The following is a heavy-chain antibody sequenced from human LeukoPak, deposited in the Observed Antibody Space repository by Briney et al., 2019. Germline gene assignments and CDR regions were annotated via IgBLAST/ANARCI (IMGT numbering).Heavy chain of an antibody. CDR3: ARDLSGITGYTYGRGIDY. Sequence: GGSLRLSCAASGFTFSSYGMHWVRQAPGKGLEWVANIKKDGSEKYYVDSVKGRFTISRDNAKTSLYLQMNSLRAEDTAVYYCARDLSGITGYTYGRGIDYWGQGTLVTVSS. J-gene: IGHJ4*02. V-gene: IGHV3-7*01. D-gene: IGHD5-18*01. CDR1: GFTFSSYG. CDR2: IKKDGSEK.